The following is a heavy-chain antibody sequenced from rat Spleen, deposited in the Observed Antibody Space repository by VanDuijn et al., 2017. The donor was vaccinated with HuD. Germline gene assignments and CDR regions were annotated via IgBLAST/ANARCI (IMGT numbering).Heavy chain of an antibody. CDR1: GFSLTSNS. CDR3: TRDYGGYGELRHYWYFDF. J-gene: IGHJ1*01. D-gene: IGHD1-11*01. V-gene: IGHV2-1*01. CDR2: IWDDETT. Sequence: QVQLKESGPGLVQPSQTLSLTCTVSGFSLTSNSVHWVRHPPGKGLEWMGGIWDDETTDYNSALKSRLTISRDTSKNQVFLKMSSLQTDDTAIYFCTRDYGGYGELRHYWYFDFWGPGTMVTVSS.